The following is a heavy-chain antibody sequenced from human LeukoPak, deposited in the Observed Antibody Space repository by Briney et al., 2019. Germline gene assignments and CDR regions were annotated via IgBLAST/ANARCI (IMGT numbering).Heavy chain of an antibody. D-gene: IGHD3-22*01. J-gene: IGHJ4*02. Sequence: ASVKVSCKASGYTFTSYYMHWVRQAPGQGLEWMGIINPSGGSTSYAQKFQGRVTMTEDTSTDTAYMELSSLRSEDTAVYYCATGTVVIPFDYWGQGTLVTVSS. V-gene: IGHV1-46*01. CDR2: INPSGGST. CDR3: ATGTVVIPFDY. CDR1: GYTFTSYY.